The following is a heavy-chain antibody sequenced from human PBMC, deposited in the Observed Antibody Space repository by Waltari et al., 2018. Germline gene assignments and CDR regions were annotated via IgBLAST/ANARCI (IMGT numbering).Heavy chain of an antibody. D-gene: IGHD4-17*01. CDR3: AREPYGDYEGGPYGMDV. Sequence: QVQLVQSGAEVKKPGASVKVSCKASGYTFTGYYMHWVRQAPGQGLEWMGWMNPNSGGTNYAQKFQGWVTMTRDTSISTAYMELSRLRSDDTAVYYCAREPYGDYEGGPYGMDVWGQGTTVTVSS. J-gene: IGHJ6*02. CDR1: GYTFTGYY. V-gene: IGHV1-2*04. CDR2: MNPNSGGT.